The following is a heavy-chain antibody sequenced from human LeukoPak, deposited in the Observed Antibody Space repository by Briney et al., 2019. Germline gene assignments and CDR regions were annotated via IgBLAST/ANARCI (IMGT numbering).Heavy chain of an antibody. CDR3: AKGTYSSGWYFDY. V-gene: IGHV3-11*01. Sequence: GGSLRLSCAASGFMFSDYYMSWMRQAPGKGLEWVSYISNSGGSPTYNADSVKGRFTISRDNSKNTLHLQMNSLRAEDTAVYYCAKGTYSSGWYFDYWGQGTLVTVSS. D-gene: IGHD6-19*01. J-gene: IGHJ4*02. CDR2: ISNSGGSPT. CDR1: GFMFSDYY.